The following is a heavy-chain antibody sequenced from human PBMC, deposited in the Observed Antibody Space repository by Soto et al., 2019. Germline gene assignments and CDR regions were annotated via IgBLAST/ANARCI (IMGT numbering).Heavy chain of an antibody. CDR3: ARAKDLGNWFDP. V-gene: IGHV3-11*01. D-gene: IGHD2-15*01. Sequence: GGSLRLSCAGSGFTFSDYYMSWVRQAPGKGLEWLSYVTASGRTIYYADSVKGRFTISRDNAKNSLYLQMNSLRAEDTAVYYCARAKDLGNWFDPWGQGTLVTVSS. J-gene: IGHJ5*02. CDR2: VTASGRTI. CDR1: GFTFSDYY.